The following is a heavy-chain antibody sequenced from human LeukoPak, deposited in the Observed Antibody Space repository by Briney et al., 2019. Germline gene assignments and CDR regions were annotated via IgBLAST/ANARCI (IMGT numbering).Heavy chain of an antibody. CDR1: GGSISSYY. Sequence: PSETLSLTCTVSGGSISSYYWSWVRQPAGKGLEWIGRIYTSGSTNYNPSLKSRVTISVDTSKNQFSLKLNSVSAADTAVHYCARGNGDCSSTSCHYDYWGQGTLVTVSS. CDR2: IYTSGST. CDR3: ARGNGDCSSTSCHYDY. D-gene: IGHD2-2*01. V-gene: IGHV4-4*07. J-gene: IGHJ4*02.